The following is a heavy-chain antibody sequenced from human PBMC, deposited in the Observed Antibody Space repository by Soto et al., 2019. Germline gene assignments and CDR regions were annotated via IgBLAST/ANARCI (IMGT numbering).Heavy chain of an antibody. CDR2: INHSGST. V-gene: IGHV4-34*01. CDR1: GGSFSGYY. D-gene: IGHD2-15*01. J-gene: IGHJ4*02. Sequence: SETLSLTCAVYGGSFSGYYWSWIRQPPGKGLEWIGEINHSGSTNYNPSLKSRVTISVDTSKNQFSLKLSSVTAADTAVYYCARGERWWRNFDYWGQGTLVTVSS. CDR3: ARGERWWRNFDY.